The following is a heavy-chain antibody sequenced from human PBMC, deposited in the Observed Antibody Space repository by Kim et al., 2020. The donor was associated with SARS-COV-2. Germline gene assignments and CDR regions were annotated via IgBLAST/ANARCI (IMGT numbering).Heavy chain of an antibody. V-gene: IGHV3-23*01. CDR3: ANVLLWFGELLPQFDY. Sequence: SVKGRFTISRDNSKNTLYLQMNSLRAEDTAVYYCANVLLWFGELLPQFDYWGQGTLVTVSS. J-gene: IGHJ4*02. D-gene: IGHD3-10*01.